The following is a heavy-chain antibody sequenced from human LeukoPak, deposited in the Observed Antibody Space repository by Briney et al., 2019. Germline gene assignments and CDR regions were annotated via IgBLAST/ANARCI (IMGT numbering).Heavy chain of an antibody. D-gene: IGHD1-1*01. CDR1: GGSFSGYY. V-gene: IGHV4-34*01. J-gene: IGHJ4*02. CDR2: INHSGST. CDR3: AREVPLGGRYFDY. Sequence: PSETLSLTCAVYGGSFSGYYWSWIRQPPGKGLEWIGEINHSGSTNYNPSLKSRVTISVDTSKNQFSLKLSSVTAADTAVYYCAREVPLGGRYFDYWGQGTLVTVSS.